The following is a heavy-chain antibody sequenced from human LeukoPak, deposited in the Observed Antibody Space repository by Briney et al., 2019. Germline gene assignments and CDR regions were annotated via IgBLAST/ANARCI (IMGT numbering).Heavy chain of an antibody. CDR3: ARYCTTTNCFSFEY. J-gene: IGHJ4*02. V-gene: IGHV4-4*07. CDR1: GGSISSYY. Sequence: SETLSLTCTVSGGSISSYYWSWIRQPAGKGLEWIGRIYTSGSTNYNPSLKSRVTMSVDTSKNQFSLKLSSVTAADTAVYYCARYCTTTNCFSFEYWGQGSLVTVSS. D-gene: IGHD2-2*01. CDR2: IYTSGST.